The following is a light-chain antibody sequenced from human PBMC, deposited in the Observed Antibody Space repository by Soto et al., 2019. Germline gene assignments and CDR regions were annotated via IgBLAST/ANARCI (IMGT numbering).Light chain of an antibody. J-gene: IGKJ1*01. CDR1: QSVSSSY. Sequence: EILLTQSPGTLSLSPGARATLSCRASQSVSSSYLAWYQQKPGQAPRLLIYGASNRATGIPDRFSGSGSGTDFTLTISRLEPEDFAVYYCQQYGSSGTFGQGTKV. CDR2: GAS. V-gene: IGKV3-20*01. CDR3: QQYGSSGT.